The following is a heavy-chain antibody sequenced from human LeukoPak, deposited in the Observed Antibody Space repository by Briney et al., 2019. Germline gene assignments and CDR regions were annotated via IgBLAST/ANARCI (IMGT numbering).Heavy chain of an antibody. Sequence: SETLSLTCAVYGGSFSGYYWSWIRQPPGKGLEWIGEINHSGSTNYNPSLKSRVTISVDTSKNQFSLKLSSVTAADTAVYYCARSYGDTGYFNWFDPWGQGTLVTASS. CDR2: INHSGST. J-gene: IGHJ5*02. CDR1: GGSFSGYY. D-gene: IGHD4-17*01. V-gene: IGHV4-34*01. CDR3: ARSYGDTGYFNWFDP.